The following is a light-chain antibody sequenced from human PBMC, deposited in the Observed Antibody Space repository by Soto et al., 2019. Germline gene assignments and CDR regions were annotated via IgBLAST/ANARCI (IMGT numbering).Light chain of an antibody. CDR3: CSYTTSNTRQIV. CDR1: SSDVGGYNY. Sequence: QSVLTQPASVNGSAGEGITISCTGTSSDVGGYNYVSWYQHHPGRAPKLMIYDVSNRPSGVSNRFSGSKSGNTASLTISGLQPEDEADYYCCSYTTSNTRQIVFGTGTKVTVL. CDR2: DVS. J-gene: IGLJ1*01. V-gene: IGLV2-14*03.